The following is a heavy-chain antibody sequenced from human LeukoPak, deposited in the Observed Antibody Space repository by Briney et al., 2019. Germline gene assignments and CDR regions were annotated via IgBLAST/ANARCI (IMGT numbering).Heavy chain of an antibody. J-gene: IGHJ6*02. D-gene: IGHD3-22*01. Sequence: GGSLRLSCAASGFTFSSYGMHWVRQAPGKGLEWVAVIWYDGSNKYYADSVKGRFTISRDNSKNTLYLQMNSLRAEDTAVYYCATIRDDSSGYYLRTGMDVWGQGTTVTVSS. V-gene: IGHV3-33*01. CDR3: ATIRDDSSGYYLRTGMDV. CDR2: IWYDGSNK. CDR1: GFTFSSYG.